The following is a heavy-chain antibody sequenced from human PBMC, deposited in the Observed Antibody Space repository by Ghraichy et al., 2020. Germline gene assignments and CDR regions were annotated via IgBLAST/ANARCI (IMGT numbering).Heavy chain of an antibody. D-gene: IGHD5-12*01. J-gene: IGHJ4*02. CDR3: ARIYRGPDS. CDR1: GYTFIHHY. V-gene: IGHV1-2*02. CDR2: INPDNGDS. Sequence: ASVKVSCKTSGYTFIHHYIHWVRQAPGQGLEWMGWINPDNGDSNSAQKFHGRVTMTRDMSIKTAYMELNGLRSDDTAMYFCARIYRGPDSWVQGTLVTVSS.